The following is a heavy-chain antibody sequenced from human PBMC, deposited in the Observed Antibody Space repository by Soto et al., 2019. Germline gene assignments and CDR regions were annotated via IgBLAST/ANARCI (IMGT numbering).Heavy chain of an antibody. V-gene: IGHV3-23*01. CDR2: ISGSGGST. Sequence: GGSLRLSCAASGFTFSSYAMSWVRQAPGKGLEWVSAISGSGGSTYYADSVKGRFTISRDNSKNTLYLQMNSLRAEDTAVYYCAKLPGWLLPDGGYYYYYMDVWGKGTTVTVSS. CDR3: AKLPGWLLPDGGYYYYYMDV. CDR1: GFTFSSYA. D-gene: IGHD2-15*01. J-gene: IGHJ6*03.